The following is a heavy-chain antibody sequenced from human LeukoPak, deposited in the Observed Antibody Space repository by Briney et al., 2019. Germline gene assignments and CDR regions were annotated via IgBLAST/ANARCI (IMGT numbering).Heavy chain of an antibody. Sequence: ASVKVSCKASGYTFATYGISWVRRAPGQGLEWMGWISAYNGNTNYVQNLQGRVTMTTDTSTSTAYMELRSLRSDDTAVYYCARELHYGSGSSFDYWGQGTLVTVSS. D-gene: IGHD3-10*01. J-gene: IGHJ4*02. CDR2: ISAYNGNT. CDR1: GYTFATYG. CDR3: ARELHYGSGSSFDY. V-gene: IGHV1-18*01.